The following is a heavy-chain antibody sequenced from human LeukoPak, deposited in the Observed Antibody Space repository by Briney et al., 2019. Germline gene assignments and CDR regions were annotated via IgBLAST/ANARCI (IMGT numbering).Heavy chain of an antibody. CDR2: ISGSGTT. D-gene: IGHD3-10*01. CDR3: AKQRNFYGSDTSSDV. CDR1: GFSFGDYA. J-gene: IGHJ6*04. V-gene: IGHV3-23*01. Sequence: GGSLRLSCATSGFSFGDYAMNWVRRAPGKGLEWVSTISGSGTTYYANSVKGRFTISRDNSKKSLYLQMNSLRPEDAAVYYCAKQRNFYGSDTSSDVWGKGTTVTVSS.